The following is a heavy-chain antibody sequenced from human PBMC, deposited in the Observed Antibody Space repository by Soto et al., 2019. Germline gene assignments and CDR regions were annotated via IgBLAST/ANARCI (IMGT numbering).Heavy chain of an antibody. CDR2: ISSSSSYI. D-gene: IGHD6-13*01. CDR3: ARDGAAAPYYFDY. CDR1: GFTFSSYS. Sequence: GGSLRLSCAASGFTFSSYSMNWVRQAPGKGLEWVSSISSSSSYIYYADSVKGRFTISRDNAKNSLYLQMNSLRAEDTAVYYCARDGAAAPYYFDYWGQGTLVTVSS. V-gene: IGHV3-21*01. J-gene: IGHJ4*02.